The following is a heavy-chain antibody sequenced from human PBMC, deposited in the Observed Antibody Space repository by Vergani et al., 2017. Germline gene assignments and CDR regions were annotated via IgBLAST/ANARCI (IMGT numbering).Heavy chain of an antibody. V-gene: IGHV1-8*03. CDR3: AGGLARGYCSSGSCSFDY. CDR1: GYTFTSCD. CDR2: MNPNSGNT. D-gene: IGHD2-15*01. Sequence: QVQLVQSGAEVKKPGASVKVSCKASGYTFTSCDINWVRQATGQGLEWMGWMNPNSGNTGYAQKFQGRVTITRNTSISTAYMELSSLRSEDTAVYYCAGGLARGYCSSGSCSFDYWGQGTLVTVSS. J-gene: IGHJ4*02.